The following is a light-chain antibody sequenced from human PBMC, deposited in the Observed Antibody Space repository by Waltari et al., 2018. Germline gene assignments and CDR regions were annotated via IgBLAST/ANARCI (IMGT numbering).Light chain of an antibody. CDR1: SSNVGNYNY. J-gene: IGLJ1*01. CDR2: GVS. Sequence: QSALTQPASVSGSPGQSITIPCTGTSSNVGNYNYVSWYQHHPGKVPKLIIYGVSNRPSGVSNRFSGSKSGNTASLTISGLQAEDEADYYCSSYTGGSTFYVFGTGTKVAVL. V-gene: IGLV2-14*01. CDR3: SSYTGGSTFYV.